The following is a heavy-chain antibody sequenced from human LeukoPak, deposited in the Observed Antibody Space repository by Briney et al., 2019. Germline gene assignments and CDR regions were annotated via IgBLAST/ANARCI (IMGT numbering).Heavy chain of an antibody. CDR1: GYTFTSYG. D-gene: IGHD2-15*01. V-gene: IGHV1-18*01. CDR2: ISAYNGNT. J-gene: IGHJ4*02. Sequence: ASVKVSCKAPGYTFTSYGISWVRQAPGQGLEWMGWISAYNGNTNYAQKLQGRVTMTTDTSTSTAYMELRSLRSDDTAVYYCASIGYCSGGSCYGADYWGQGTLVTVSS. CDR3: ASIGYCSGGSCYGADY.